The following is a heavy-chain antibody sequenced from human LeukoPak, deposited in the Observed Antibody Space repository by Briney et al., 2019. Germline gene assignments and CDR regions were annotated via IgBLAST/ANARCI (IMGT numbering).Heavy chain of an antibody. D-gene: IGHD6-13*01. CDR1: GGSISSNSYY. CDR2: IYYSGST. V-gene: IGHV4-39*07. J-gene: IGHJ2*01. Sequence: SETLSLTCTVSGGSISSNSYYWGWIRQPPGKGLEWIGSIYYSGSTYYNPSLKSRVTISVDTSKNQFSLKLSAVTAADTAMYYCARASTWYWYFDLWGRGTLVTVSS. CDR3: ARASTWYWYFDL.